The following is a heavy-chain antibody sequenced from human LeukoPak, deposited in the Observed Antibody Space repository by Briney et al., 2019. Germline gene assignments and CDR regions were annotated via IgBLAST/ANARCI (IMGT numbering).Heavy chain of an antibody. V-gene: IGHV1-2*02. CDR1: GYTFTAYY. CDR2: VNPNSGGT. Sequence: ASEKVSYKASGYTFTAYYMHWVRQAPGQGLEWMGWVNPNSGGTNYAQNFKCRVAMTKDTSISTAYMELSRLRSDDTAVSYCARGPARRDAFDIWGQGTMVTVSS. J-gene: IGHJ3*02. CDR3: ARGPARRDAFDI.